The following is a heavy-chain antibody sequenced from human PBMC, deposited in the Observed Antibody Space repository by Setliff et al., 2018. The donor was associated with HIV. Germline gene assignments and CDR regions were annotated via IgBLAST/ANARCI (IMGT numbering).Heavy chain of an antibody. J-gene: IGHJ4*02. CDR1: GYTFSDY. Sequence: GASVKVSCKASGYTFSDYLHWVRQAPGQGLEWMGRISPNNFNTQYAKNFQGRVTMTWDTSTSTGYMEVYRLRSDDTAVYFCARSCRSSGYCHFDYWGQGTLVTVSS. CDR2: ISPNNFNT. D-gene: IGHD3-22*01. V-gene: IGHV1-2*06. CDR3: ARSCRSSGYCHFDY.